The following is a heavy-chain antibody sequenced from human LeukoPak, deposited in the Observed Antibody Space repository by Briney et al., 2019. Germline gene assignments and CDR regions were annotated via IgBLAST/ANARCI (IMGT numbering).Heavy chain of an antibody. CDR3: ASLSGFYLD. CDR2: IYYSGST. D-gene: IGHD3-22*01. J-gene: IGHJ4*02. V-gene: IGHV4-31*03. CDR1: GGSISSGGYF. Sequence: SETLSLTCTVSGGSISSGGYFWSWIRQHPGKGLEWIGYIYYSGSTYYSPSLKSRVTISVDTSKNQFSLKLNSVTAADSAVYYCASLSGFYLDWGQGTLVTVSS.